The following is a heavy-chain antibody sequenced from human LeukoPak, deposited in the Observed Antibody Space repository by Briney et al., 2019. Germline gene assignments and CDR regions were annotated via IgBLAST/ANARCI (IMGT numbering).Heavy chain of an antibody. D-gene: IGHD6-19*01. CDR3: ARFAVHRRLAVAGQFGLDY. CDR2: ISAYNGNT. V-gene: IGHV1-18*01. CDR1: GYTFTSYG. Sequence: ASVKVSCKASGYTFTSYGISWVRQAPGQGLEWMGWISAYNGNTNYAQKLQGRVTMTTDTSTSTAYMELRSLRSGDTAVCYCARFAVHRRLAVAGQFGLDYWGQGTLVTVSS. J-gene: IGHJ4*02.